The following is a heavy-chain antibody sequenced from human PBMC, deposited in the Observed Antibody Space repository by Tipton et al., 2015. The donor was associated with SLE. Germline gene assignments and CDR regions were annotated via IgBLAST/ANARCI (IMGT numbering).Heavy chain of an antibody. CDR1: GASLSDYY. D-gene: IGHD6-6*01. CDR2: IYPSGAT. J-gene: IGHJ4*02. Sequence: TLSLTCTVSGASLSDYYWTWIRQPAGKGLEWSGRIYPSGATYYNPSLKSRGTISVDTSKNQFSLKLSSVTAADTAVYYCARHVSSPEYFDYWGQGTLVTVSS. V-gene: IGHV4-4*07. CDR3: ARHVSSPEYFDY.